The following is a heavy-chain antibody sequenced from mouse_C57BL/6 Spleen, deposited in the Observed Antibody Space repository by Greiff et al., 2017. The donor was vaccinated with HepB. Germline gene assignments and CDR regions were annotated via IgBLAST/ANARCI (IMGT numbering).Heavy chain of an antibody. V-gene: IGHV1-64*01. J-gene: IGHJ2*01. CDR3: ASEEVLRFDY. CDR2: IHPNSGST. Sequence: QVQLKQPGAELVKPGASVKLSCKASGYTFTSYWMHWVKQRPGQGLEWIGMIHPNSGSTNYNEKFKSKATLTVDKSSSTAYMQLSSLTSEDSAVYYCASEEVLRFDYWGQGTTLTVSS. CDR1: GYTFTSYW. D-gene: IGHD1-1*01.